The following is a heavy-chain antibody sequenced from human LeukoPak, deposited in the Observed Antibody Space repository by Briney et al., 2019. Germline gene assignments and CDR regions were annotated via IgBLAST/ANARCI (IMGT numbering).Heavy chain of an antibody. V-gene: IGHV1-69*13. Sequence: SVKVSCKASGGAFGSYAITWVRQAPGQGLEWMGGIIPIYGSPNYPQKFQDRVTITADASTSTVYMELSSLRFDDTAFYYCAKTVGEMVRGVPYYYYYMDVWGKGTTITVSS. CDR3: AKTVGEMVRGVPYYYYYMDV. CDR1: GGAFGSYA. J-gene: IGHJ6*03. D-gene: IGHD3-10*01. CDR2: IIPIYGSP.